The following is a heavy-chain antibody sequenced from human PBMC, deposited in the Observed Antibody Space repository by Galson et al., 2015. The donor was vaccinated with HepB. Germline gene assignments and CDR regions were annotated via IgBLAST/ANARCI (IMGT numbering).Heavy chain of an antibody. D-gene: IGHD3-10*01. V-gene: IGHV3-30*03. CDR2: ISYDDGNK. J-gene: IGHJ3*02. Sequence: SLRLSCAASSFTFSNYGMHWVRQAPGKGPEWVAVISYDDGNKYYADSVKGRFTISRDNSKNTLYLQMTGLTFEDTAVYYCARAGSVTDDFGPDTFHMWGQGTMVIVSP. CDR1: SFTFSNYG. CDR3: ARAGSVTDDFGPDTFHM.